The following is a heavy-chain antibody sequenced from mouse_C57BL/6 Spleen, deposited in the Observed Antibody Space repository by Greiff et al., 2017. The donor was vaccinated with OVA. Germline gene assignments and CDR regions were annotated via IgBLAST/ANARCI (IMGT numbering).Heavy chain of an antibody. V-gene: IGHV1-82*01. CDR3: ARDGGFYWYFDV. D-gene: IGHD3-2*02. CDR1: GYAFSSSW. CDR2: IYPGDGDT. J-gene: IGHJ1*03. Sequence: QVQLQQSGPELVKPGASVKISCKASGYAFSSSWMNWVKQRPGKGLEWIGRIYPGDGDTNYNGKFKGKATLTADKASSTAYMQLSSLTSEDSAVYFCARDGGFYWYFDVWGTGTTVTVSS.